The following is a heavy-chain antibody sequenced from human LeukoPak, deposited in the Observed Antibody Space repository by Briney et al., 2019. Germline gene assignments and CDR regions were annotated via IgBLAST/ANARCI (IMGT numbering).Heavy chain of an antibody. CDR3: ARSSEGRYYYDSSGYSYYYYYMDV. J-gene: IGHJ6*03. CDR1: GDSISSYY. CDR2: IYYSGST. D-gene: IGHD3-22*01. V-gene: IGHV4-59*01. Sequence: SETLSLTCTVSGDSISSYYWSWIRQPPGKGLEWIGYIYYSGSTSYNPSLKSRVTISVDTSKNQFSLKLSSVTAADTAVYYCARSSEGRYYYDSSGYSYYYYYMDVWGKGTTVTISS.